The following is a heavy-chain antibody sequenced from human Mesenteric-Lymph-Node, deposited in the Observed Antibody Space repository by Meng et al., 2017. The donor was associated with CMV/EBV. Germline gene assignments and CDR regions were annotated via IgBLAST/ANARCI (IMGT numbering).Heavy chain of an antibody. V-gene: IGHV1-3*01. J-gene: IGHJ4*02. CDR3: ATDGGHHDFDY. D-gene: IGHD3-3*01. Sequence: SCNASGYTFSSSAMHWLRQAPGQRLEGMVWINAGNGNTKYSQEFQSRVTLSRDTSASTVYMELSSLRSEDTAVYYCATDGGHHDFDYWGQGTLVTVSS. CDR2: INAGNGNT. CDR1: GYTFSSSA.